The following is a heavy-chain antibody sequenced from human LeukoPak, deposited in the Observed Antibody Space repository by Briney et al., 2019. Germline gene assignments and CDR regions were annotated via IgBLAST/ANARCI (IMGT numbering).Heavy chain of an antibody. V-gene: IGHV3-23*01. D-gene: IGHD3-22*01. J-gene: IGHJ4*02. CDR1: GFTFISYV. CDR3: AKRRDSSGAATFDY. Sequence: PGGSLRLSCAASGFTFISYVMSWGRQAPGKGLEWVSAISGSGGTTYYADSVKGRFTISRDNSKNTLYLQMNSLRAEDTAVYYCAKRRDSSGAATFDYWGQGPLVTVSS. CDR2: ISGSGGTT.